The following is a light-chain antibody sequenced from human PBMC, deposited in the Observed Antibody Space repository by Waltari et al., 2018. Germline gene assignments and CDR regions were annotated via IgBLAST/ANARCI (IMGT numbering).Light chain of an antibody. J-gene: IGLJ2*01. Sequence: QSALTQPDSVSGSPGPSITISCTGTSSDVGGYNYVSWYQQHPGKAPKLMIYEVSNRPSGVSNRFSGSKSGNTASLTISGLQAEDEADYYCSSYTSSSTGVFGGGTKLTVL. CDR3: SSYTSSSTGV. V-gene: IGLV2-14*01. CDR1: SSDVGGYNY. CDR2: EVS.